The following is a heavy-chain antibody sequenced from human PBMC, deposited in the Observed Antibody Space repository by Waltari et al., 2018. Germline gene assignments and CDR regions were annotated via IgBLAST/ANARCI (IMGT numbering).Heavy chain of an antibody. D-gene: IGHD3-22*01. CDR3: VKVAKGSHTYYSFDN. CDR1: GYTFVAFY. Sequence: QVHLVQSGAEVKKPGASVKVSCRASGYTFVAFYMHWVRLVPGQGLEWMGRIDPNIGDTTYPQKFQGRITMTRDTSISTAFMELSGLRSDDTAIYYCVKVAKGSHTYYSFDNWGQGTLVTVYS. V-gene: IGHV1-2*02. CDR2: IDPNIGDT. J-gene: IGHJ4*02.